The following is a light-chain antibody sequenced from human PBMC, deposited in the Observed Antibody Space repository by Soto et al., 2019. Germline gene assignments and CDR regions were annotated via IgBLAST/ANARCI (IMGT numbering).Light chain of an antibody. Sequence: QSALTQPASVSGSPGQSITISCTGTSSDVGGYAYVSWYQQYPGKAPKLVISEVSNRPSGVSHRFSGSSSGNTASLTISGLQAEDEADYYCSSYTSSTTPVFGGGTKLTVL. CDR3: SSYTSSTTPV. CDR2: EVS. CDR1: SSDVGGYAY. J-gene: IGLJ3*02. V-gene: IGLV2-14*01.